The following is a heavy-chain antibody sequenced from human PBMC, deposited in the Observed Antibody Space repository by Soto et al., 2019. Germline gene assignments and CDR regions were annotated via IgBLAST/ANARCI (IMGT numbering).Heavy chain of an antibody. J-gene: IGHJ2*01. Sequence: QMQLVESGGGLVKPGGSLRLSCAASGFNFGDYYMSWVRQAPGKGLEWVSFVSSTGRYTKYSDSVGGRFTVSRDNGKNSLHLQLNSLRVEDTAVYYCARLRVGVNLYFELGGRGTLVTVSS. D-gene: IGHD1-26*01. CDR1: GFNFGDYY. CDR3: ARLRVGVNLYFEL. CDR2: VSSTGRYT. V-gene: IGHV3-11*06.